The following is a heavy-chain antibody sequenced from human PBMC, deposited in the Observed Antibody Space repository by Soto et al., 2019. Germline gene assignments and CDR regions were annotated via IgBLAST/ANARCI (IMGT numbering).Heavy chain of an antibody. Sequence: QPGGSLRLSCVASGFTFNKYALAWVRQAPGEGLEWVSAISGSGASTYDADSVKGRFTISRDNSKNTLYLQMNSLRAEDTAVYYCAKYGDYGDLYFDYWGQGTLVTVSS. D-gene: IGHD4-17*01. CDR3: AKYGDYGDLYFDY. CDR1: GFTFNKYA. CDR2: ISGSGAST. V-gene: IGHV3-23*01. J-gene: IGHJ4*02.